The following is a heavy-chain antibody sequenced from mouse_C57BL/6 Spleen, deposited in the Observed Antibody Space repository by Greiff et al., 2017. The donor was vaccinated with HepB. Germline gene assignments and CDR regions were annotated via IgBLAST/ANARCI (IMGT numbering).Heavy chain of an antibody. J-gene: IGHJ3*01. D-gene: IGHD1-1*01. CDR2: IYPGDGDT. Sequence: QVQLQQSGPELVKPGASVKISCKASGYAFSSSWMNWVKQRPGKGLEWIGRIYPGDGDTNYNGKFQGKATLTADKSSSTAYMQLSSLTSEVAAVYFCARSGLHCGSSYDWFAYWGQGTLVTVSA. CDR3: ARSGLHCGSSYDWFAY. V-gene: IGHV1-82*01. CDR1: GYAFSSSW.